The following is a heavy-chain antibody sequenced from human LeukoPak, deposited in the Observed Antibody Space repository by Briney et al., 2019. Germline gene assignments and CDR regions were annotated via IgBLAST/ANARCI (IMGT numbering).Heavy chain of an antibody. D-gene: IGHD6-13*01. V-gene: IGHV4-59*01. CDR3: ARARSSSCSDY. CDR2: THHSGNT. Sequence: GSLRLSCAASGFTFSSYSMNWIRQPPGKGLEWIGYTHHSGNTLYNPSLKSRVTTSVDTSKNQFSLSLSSVTAADTAVYYCARARSSSCSDYWGQGTLVTVSS. CDR1: GFTFSSYS. J-gene: IGHJ4*02.